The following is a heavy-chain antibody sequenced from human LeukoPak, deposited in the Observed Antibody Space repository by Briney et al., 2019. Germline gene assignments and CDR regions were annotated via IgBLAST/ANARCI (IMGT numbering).Heavy chain of an antibody. CDR3: ASSSDYDFIGGL. V-gene: IGHV4-34*01. CDR2: LNHSGLP. D-gene: IGHD3-3*01. CDR1: GGSFSDYY. J-gene: IGHJ4*02. Sequence: SETLSLTCALYGGSFSDYYWICIRQPPGQGLECIGELNHSGLPSYNPSLKRRVTMSVDTSKNQFSLKVTSVTAADTAVYYCASSSDYDFIGGLWAQGTLVTVSS.